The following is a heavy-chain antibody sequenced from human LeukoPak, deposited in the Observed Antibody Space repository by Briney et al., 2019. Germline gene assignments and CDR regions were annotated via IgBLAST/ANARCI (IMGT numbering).Heavy chain of an antibody. V-gene: IGHV4-38-2*02. D-gene: IGHD2-15*01. J-gene: IGHJ4*02. CDR3: ARLGVGSLIFDY. CDR2: IYHSGST. Sequence: SETPSLTCTVSGYSISSGYYWGWIRQPPGKGPEWIGSIYHSGSTYYNPSLKSRVTISVDTSKNQFSLKLSSVTAADTAVYYCARLGVGSLIFDYWGQGTLVTVSS. CDR1: GYSISSGYY.